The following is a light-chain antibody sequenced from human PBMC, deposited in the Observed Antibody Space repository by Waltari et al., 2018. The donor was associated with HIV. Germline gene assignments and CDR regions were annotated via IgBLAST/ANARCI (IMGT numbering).Light chain of an antibody. CDR2: DTS. CDR1: QSVSTK. V-gene: IGKV3-20*01. CDR3: QHYYGSSRT. Sequence: EIVLTQSPGTLSLSPGERAVLSCRASQSVSTKLAWYQQKSGQAPKLLIYDTSSRASGIPDRFSGSGSGAGFTLTINRLEPEDFAVYYCQHYYGSSRTFGQGTKVEIK. J-gene: IGKJ1*01.